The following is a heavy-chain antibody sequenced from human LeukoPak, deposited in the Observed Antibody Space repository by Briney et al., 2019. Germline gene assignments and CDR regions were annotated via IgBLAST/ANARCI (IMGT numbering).Heavy chain of an antibody. CDR1: GYSFTSYW. CDR3: ARRRDYGGNPYYYYGMDV. J-gene: IGHJ6*02. D-gene: IGHD4-23*01. Sequence: GASLKISCKGSGYSFTSYWIGWVRPLPGKGLEWMGIIYPGDSDTRYSPSFQGQVTISADKSISTAYLQWSSLKASDTAMYYCARRRDYGGNPYYYYGMDVWGQGTTVTVSS. V-gene: IGHV5-51*01. CDR2: IYPGDSDT.